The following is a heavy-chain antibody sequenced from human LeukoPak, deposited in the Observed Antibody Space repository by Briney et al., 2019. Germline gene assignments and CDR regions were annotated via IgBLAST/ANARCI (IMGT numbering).Heavy chain of an antibody. Sequence: GGSLRLSCAASGFTFSRYAMSWVRQAPGKGLEWVSAISVDGSNTYYADSVKSQFTISRDNSKNTLYLQMNSLSAEDTAVYYCAKSYDTSGRRAFDIWGQGTMVTVSS. CDR2: ISVDGSNT. CDR1: GFTFSRYA. V-gene: IGHV3-23*01. CDR3: AKSYDTSGRRAFDI. J-gene: IGHJ3*02. D-gene: IGHD3-22*01.